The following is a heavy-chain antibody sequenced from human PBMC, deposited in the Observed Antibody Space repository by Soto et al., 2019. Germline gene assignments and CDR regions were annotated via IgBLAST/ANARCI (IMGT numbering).Heavy chain of an antibody. J-gene: IGHJ6*02. CDR1: GYTFTGYY. Sequence: ASVKVSCKASGYTFTGYYMHWVRQAPGQGLEWMGWINPNSGGTNYAQKFQGWVTMTRDTSISTAYMELSRLRSGDTAVYYCAREPMVRGSSYYYGMDVWGQGTTVTVSS. CDR3: AREPMVRGSSYYYGMDV. D-gene: IGHD3-10*01. V-gene: IGHV1-2*04. CDR2: INPNSGGT.